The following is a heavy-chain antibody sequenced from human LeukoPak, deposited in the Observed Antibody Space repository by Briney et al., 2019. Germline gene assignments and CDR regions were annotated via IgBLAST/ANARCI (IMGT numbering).Heavy chain of an antibody. CDR1: GFTFSDYY. CDR2: INSSGSTI. D-gene: IGHD2-15*01. CDR3: ARMSNTPHVGRMSEDWFDP. Sequence: PGGSLRLSCAASGFTFSDYYMSWIRQAPGKGLEWVSYINSSGSTIYYADSVKGRFTISRDNAKNSLYLLMNSLRAEDTAVYFCARMSNTPHVGRMSEDWFDPWGQGTLVTVSS. V-gene: IGHV3-11*04. J-gene: IGHJ5*02.